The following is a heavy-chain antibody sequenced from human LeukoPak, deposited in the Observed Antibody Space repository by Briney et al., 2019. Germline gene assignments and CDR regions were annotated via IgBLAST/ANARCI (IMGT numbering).Heavy chain of an antibody. D-gene: IGHD3-22*01. Sequence: GSLRLSCAASGFTFSSHAMSWVRQAPGKGLEWVSAISGSGGSTYYVDSVKGRFTISRDNSKNTLYLQMNSLRAEDTAVYYCARMWSYYYDSSGYKYYFDYWGQGTLVTVSS. CDR3: ARMWSYYYDSSGYKYYFDY. CDR1: GFTFSSHA. CDR2: ISGSGGST. J-gene: IGHJ4*02. V-gene: IGHV3-23*01.